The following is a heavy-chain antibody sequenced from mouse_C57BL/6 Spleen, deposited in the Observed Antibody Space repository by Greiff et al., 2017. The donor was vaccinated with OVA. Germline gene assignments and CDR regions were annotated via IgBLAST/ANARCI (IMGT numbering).Heavy chain of an antibody. CDR1: GYAFSSSW. V-gene: IGHV1-82*01. J-gene: IGHJ2*01. Sequence: QVQLQQSGPELVKPGASVKISCKASGYAFSSSWMNWVKQRPGKGLEWIGRIYPGDGDTNYNGKFKGKATLTADKSSSTAYMQLSSLTSEDSAVYCCAREGNSLVDYWGQGTTLTVSS. CDR3: AREGNSLVDY. CDR2: IYPGDGDT.